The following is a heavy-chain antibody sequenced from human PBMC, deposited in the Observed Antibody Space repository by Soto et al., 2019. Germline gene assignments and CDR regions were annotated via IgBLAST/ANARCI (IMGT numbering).Heavy chain of an antibody. V-gene: IGHV3-23*01. CDR2: VRGDFVTT. CDR1: GFTFSDHA. CDR3: VKEGKMGVECFDF. Sequence: VQLLESGGGLVQPGGSLRLSCATSGFTFSDHAMHWVRQAPGEGLEWVSGVRGDFVTTPYADSVKGRFTISRDNSKNTLYLQMNSLRAEDTAIYYCVKEGKMGVECFDFWGQGTLVTVSS. D-gene: IGHD1-26*01. J-gene: IGHJ4*02.